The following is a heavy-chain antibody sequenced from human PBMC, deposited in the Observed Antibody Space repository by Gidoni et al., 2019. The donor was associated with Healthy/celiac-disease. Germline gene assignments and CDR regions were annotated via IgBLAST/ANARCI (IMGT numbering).Heavy chain of an antibody. D-gene: IGHD3-22*01. Sequence: EVQPVASGGGLVQPGGSLRLPCAASGFTFSSYAMSWVRQAPGKGLGWVSAISCSGGSTYYADSVKGRFTISRDNSKNTLYLQMNSLRAEDTAVYYCAKARDSSGYAPWGQGTLVTVSS. CDR1: GFTFSSYA. J-gene: IGHJ5*02. CDR3: AKARDSSGYAP. CDR2: ISCSGGST. V-gene: IGHV3-23*04.